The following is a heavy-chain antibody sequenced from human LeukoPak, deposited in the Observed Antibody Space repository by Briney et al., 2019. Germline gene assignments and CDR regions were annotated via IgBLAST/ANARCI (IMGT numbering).Heavy chain of an antibody. D-gene: IGHD3-22*01. CDR2: INPNSGGT. CDR1: GYTFTGYY. Sequence: ASVKVSCKASGYTFTGYYMHWVRQAPGQGLEWMGRINPNSGGTNYAQKFQGRVTMTRDTSISTAYMELSRLRSDDTAVYYCARCYYDSSGYYFIDYWGQGTLVTVYS. V-gene: IGHV1-2*06. CDR3: ARCYYDSSGYYFIDY. J-gene: IGHJ4*02.